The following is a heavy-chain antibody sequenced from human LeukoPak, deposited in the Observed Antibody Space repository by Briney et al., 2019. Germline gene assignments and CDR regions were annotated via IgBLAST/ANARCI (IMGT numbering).Heavy chain of an antibody. J-gene: IGHJ4*02. Sequence: PSDTLSLTCAVYGGSFSGYYWSWIRQPPGKGLEWIGEINHSGSTNYNPSLKSRVTISVDTSKNQFSLKLSSVTAADTAVYYCARGATMVRGVIIVRYYFDYWGQGTLVTVSS. CDR3: ARGATMVRGVIIVRYYFDY. CDR2: INHSGST. D-gene: IGHD3-10*01. CDR1: GGSFSGYY. V-gene: IGHV4-34*01.